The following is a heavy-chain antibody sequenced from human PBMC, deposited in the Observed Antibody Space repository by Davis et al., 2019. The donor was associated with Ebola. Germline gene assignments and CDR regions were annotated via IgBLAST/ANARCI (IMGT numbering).Heavy chain of an antibody. D-gene: IGHD3-22*01. J-gene: IGHJ4*02. Sequence: GGSLRLSCAASGFTFSSYWMSWVRQAPGRGLEWVANIKQDGSEKYYVDSVKGRFTISRDNAKNSLYLQMNSLRAEDTAVYYCARGPPGSVIVVVTTTPFDYWGQGTLVTVSS. CDR3: ARGPPGSVIVVVTTTPFDY. CDR2: IKQDGSEK. V-gene: IGHV3-7*01. CDR1: GFTFSSYW.